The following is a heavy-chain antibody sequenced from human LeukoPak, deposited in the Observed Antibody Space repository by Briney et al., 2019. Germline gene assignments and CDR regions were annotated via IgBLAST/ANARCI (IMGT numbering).Heavy chain of an antibody. CDR3: ARDILTDDAFDI. D-gene: IGHD7-27*01. V-gene: IGHV1-2*06. J-gene: IGHJ3*02. Sequence: ASVKVSCKASGYTFTGYFMHWVRQAPGQGLEWMGRINPNSGGTNYAQKFQGRVTMTRDTPISTAYMELSRLTSDDTAVYYCARDILTDDAFDIWGQGTMVTVSS. CDR1: GYTFTGYF. CDR2: INPNSGGT.